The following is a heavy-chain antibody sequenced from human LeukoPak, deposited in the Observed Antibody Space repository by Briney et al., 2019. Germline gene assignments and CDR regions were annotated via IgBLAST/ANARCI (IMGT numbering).Heavy chain of an antibody. CDR3: ARGPYCSSTSCYKYYYGMDV. J-gene: IGHJ6*04. Sequence: GGPLRLSCAASGFTFSSYSMNWVRQAPGKGLEWVSSISSSSSYIYYADSVKGRFTISRDNAKNSLYLQMNSLRAEDTAVYYCARGPYCSSTSCYKYYYGMDVWGKGTTVTVSS. CDR1: GFTFSSYS. D-gene: IGHD2-2*02. V-gene: IGHV3-21*01. CDR2: ISSSSSYI.